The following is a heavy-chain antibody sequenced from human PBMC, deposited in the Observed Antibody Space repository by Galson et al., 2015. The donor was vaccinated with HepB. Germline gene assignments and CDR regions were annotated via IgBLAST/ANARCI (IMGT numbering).Heavy chain of an antibody. J-gene: IGHJ6*02. D-gene: IGHD2-15*01. V-gene: IGHV3-30*19. CDR1: GFTFTKYG. CDR2: ISYDGSNK. CDR3: ARDQSPGRRYYYGMDV. Sequence: SLRLSCATSGFTFTKYGTHWVRQAPGKGLEWVAVISYDGSNKYYADSVKGRFTISRDNSKNTLYLQMNSLRPEDTAVYYCARDQSPGRRYYYGMDVWGQGTTVTVSS.